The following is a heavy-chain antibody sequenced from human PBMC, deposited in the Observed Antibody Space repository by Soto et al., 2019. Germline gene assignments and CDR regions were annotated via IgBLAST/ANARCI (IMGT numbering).Heavy chain of an antibody. V-gene: IGHV1-69*13. Sequence: AASVKVSCKASGGTFSSYAISWVRQAPGQGLEWMGGIIPIFGTANYAQKFQGRVTITADESTSTAYMELSSLRSEDTAVYYCASGDSGYSYGYNYWGQGNLVTVSS. CDR3: ASGDSGYSYGYNY. D-gene: IGHD5-18*01. J-gene: IGHJ4*02. CDR1: GGTFSSYA. CDR2: IIPIFGTA.